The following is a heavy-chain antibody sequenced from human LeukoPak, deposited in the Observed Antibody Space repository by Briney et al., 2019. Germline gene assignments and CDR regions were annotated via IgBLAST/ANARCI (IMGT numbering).Heavy chain of an antibody. D-gene: IGHD2-8*01. Sequence: ASVKVSCKASGYTFTRYYMHWVRQAPGQGLEWMGIINPSGGSTSYAQKFQGRVTMPKDTSPSTVYMELSSLRSEDTAVYYCARGRRGMLAFDYWGQGTLVTVSS. J-gene: IGHJ4*02. CDR3: ARGRRGMLAFDY. CDR1: GYTFTRYY. CDR2: INPSGGST. V-gene: IGHV1-46*03.